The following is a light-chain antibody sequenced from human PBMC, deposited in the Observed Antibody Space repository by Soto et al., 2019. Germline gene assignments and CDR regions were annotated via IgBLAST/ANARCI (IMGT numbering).Light chain of an antibody. J-gene: IGKJ5*01. CDR1: QSVSSY. CDR3: QQRQYWPPIT. V-gene: IGKV3-11*01. Sequence: VLTQSPATLSLSPVERATLSCSASQSVSSYLAWYQQKPVQAPRLLIYDTSNRATGVPARFSGSGSGTDFTLTISSLEPEDCAIYYCQQRQYWPPITFGQGTRREIK. CDR2: DTS.